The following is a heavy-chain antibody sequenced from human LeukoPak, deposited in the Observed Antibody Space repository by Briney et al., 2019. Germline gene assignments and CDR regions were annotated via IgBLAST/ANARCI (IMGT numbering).Heavy chain of an antibody. CDR2: MYYSESA. CDR3: ARSGYSSLNWFDP. CDR1: GGSISNYF. D-gene: IGHD6-6*01. Sequence: SETLSLTCNVSGGSISNYFWTWIRQPPGKGLECIGYMYYSESATYNPSLKSRVSVSVDKSKNQFSLKLSSVTAADTAVYYCARSGYSSLNWFDPWGQGTLVTVSS. V-gene: IGHV4-59*12. J-gene: IGHJ5*02.